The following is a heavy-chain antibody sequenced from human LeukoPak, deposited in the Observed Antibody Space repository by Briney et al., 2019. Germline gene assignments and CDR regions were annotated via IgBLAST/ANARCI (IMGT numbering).Heavy chain of an antibody. Sequence: QSGGSLRLSCAASGFTFSNAWMSWARQAPGKGLEWVSAISGSGGSTYYADSVKGRFTISRDNSKNTLYLQMNSLRAEDTAVYYCARDGEDSSGYPAVHWGQGTLVTVS. D-gene: IGHD3-22*01. CDR2: ISGSGGST. CDR3: ARDGEDSSGYPAVH. CDR1: GFTFSNAW. J-gene: IGHJ4*02. V-gene: IGHV3-23*01.